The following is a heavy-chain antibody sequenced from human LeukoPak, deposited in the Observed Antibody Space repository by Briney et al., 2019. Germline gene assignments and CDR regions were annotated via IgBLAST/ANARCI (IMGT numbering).Heavy chain of an antibody. CDR3: ARVGDYYDSSGYYSLDY. CDR1: GGPISSYY. V-gene: IGHV4-59*01. D-gene: IGHD3-22*01. Sequence: PSETLSLTCTVSGGPISSYYWSWIRQPPGKGLEWIGYIYYSGSTNYNPSLKSRVTISVDTSKNQFSLKLSSVTAADTAVYYCARVGDYYDSSGYYSLDYWGQGTLVTVSS. J-gene: IGHJ4*02. CDR2: IYYSGST.